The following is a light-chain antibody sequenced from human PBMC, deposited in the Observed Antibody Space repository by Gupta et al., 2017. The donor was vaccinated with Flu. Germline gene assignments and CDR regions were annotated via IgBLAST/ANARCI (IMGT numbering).Light chain of an antibody. Sequence: SYVLTQPPSVSVAPGQTARISCGGNNIGSESVHWYRQKPGQAPVLVVYDDSDRPSGIPERFSGSNSGNTATLTISRVEAGDEADYYCQVWNSSGDHYVFGSGTKVTVL. CDR2: DDS. V-gene: IGLV3-21*02. CDR3: QVWNSSGDHYV. J-gene: IGLJ1*01. CDR1: NIGSES.